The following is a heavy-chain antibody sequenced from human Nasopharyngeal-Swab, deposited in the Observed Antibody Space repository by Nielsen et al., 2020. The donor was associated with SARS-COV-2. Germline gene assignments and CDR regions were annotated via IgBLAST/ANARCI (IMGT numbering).Heavy chain of an antibody. J-gene: IGHJ4*02. V-gene: IGHV3-30-3*01. CDR2: ISYDGANK. D-gene: IGHD3-16*01. CDR3: ARVSSKRFTFDY. Sequence: GRQMPGKGLEWVGLISYDGANKHYADSVKGRISISRNNSNNTLYLEMNTLRPEDTAIYYCARVSSKRFTFDYWGQGALVTVSS.